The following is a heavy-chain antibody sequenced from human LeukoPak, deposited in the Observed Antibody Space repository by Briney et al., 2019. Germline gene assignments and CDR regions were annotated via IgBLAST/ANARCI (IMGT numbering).Heavy chain of an antibody. Sequence: GGSLRLSCAASGFTFSDYDMHWVRQATGKGLEWVSAIGTAGDTYYTGSVKGRFTISRENAKNSLYLQMNSLRAGDTAVYYCARVVKERVGGVYYLDYWGQGTLVTVSS. D-gene: IGHD1-1*01. V-gene: IGHV3-13*01. CDR2: IGTAGDT. CDR3: ARVVKERVGGVYYLDY. CDR1: GFTFSDYD. J-gene: IGHJ4*02.